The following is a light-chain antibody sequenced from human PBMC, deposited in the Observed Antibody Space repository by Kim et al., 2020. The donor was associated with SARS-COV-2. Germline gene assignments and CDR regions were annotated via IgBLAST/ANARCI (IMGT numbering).Light chain of an antibody. Sequence: DIQMTQSPSTLSASVGDRVTITCRASQSISSWLAWYQQKPGKAPKLLIYDASSLESVVPSRFSGSGSGTEFTLTISSLQPDDFATYYCQQYNSYSSTFGQGTKVDIK. V-gene: IGKV1-5*01. CDR1: QSISSW. J-gene: IGKJ1*01. CDR2: DAS. CDR3: QQYNSYSST.